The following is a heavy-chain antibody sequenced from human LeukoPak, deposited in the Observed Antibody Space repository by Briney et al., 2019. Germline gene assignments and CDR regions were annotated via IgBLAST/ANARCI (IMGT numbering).Heavy chain of an antibody. V-gene: IGHV3-30*04. J-gene: IGHJ4*02. D-gene: IGHD1-26*01. CDR1: GFTLNAYS. CDR2: IASDSSIT. Sequence: PGGSLRLSCAASGFTLNAYSMHWVRQAPGKGLEWVAVIASDSSITYYADSVKGRFTISRDNSKNTLYLQMNSLRAEDTAVYYCAKSREGSLLPFDYWGQGTLVTVSS. CDR3: AKSREGSLLPFDY.